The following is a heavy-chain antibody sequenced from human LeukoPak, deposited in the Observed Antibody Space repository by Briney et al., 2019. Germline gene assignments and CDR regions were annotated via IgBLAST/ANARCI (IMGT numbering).Heavy chain of an antibody. V-gene: IGHV3-11*06. D-gene: IGHD4-17*01. Sequence: TNYADSVKGRFSISRDNAKNSLYLQMSSLRAEDTAVYYCARDRFGDYSPNPVDYWGQGTLVTVSS. CDR3: ARDRFGDYSPNPVDY. J-gene: IGHJ4*02. CDR2: T.